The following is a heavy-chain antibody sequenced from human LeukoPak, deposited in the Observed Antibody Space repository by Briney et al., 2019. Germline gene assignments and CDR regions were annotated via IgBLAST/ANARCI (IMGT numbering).Heavy chain of an antibody. J-gene: IGHJ4*02. V-gene: IGHV1-18*01. D-gene: IGHD2-21*01. CDR1: GYTFTSYG. CDR2: ISAYNGNT. Sequence: GASVKVSCKASGYTFTSYGISWLRQAPGQGLEWMGWISAYNGNTNYAQKLQGRVTMTTDTSTSTAYMELRSLRSDDTAVYYCARGQGASILWWGNDYWGQGTLVTVSS. CDR3: ARGQGASILWWGNDY.